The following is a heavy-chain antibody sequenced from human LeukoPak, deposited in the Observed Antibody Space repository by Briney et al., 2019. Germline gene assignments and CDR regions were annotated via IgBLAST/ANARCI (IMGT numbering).Heavy chain of an antibody. D-gene: IGHD6-6*01. CDR2: INPNSGGT. CDR3: ARGPRLAARENWFDP. Sequence: ASVKVSCKASGYTFTGYYRHWVRQAPGQGLEWMGRINPNSGGTNYAQKFQGRVTMTRDTSISTAYMELSRLRSDDTAVYYCARGPRLAARENWFDPWGQGTLVTVSS. V-gene: IGHV1-2*06. J-gene: IGHJ5*02. CDR1: GYTFTGYY.